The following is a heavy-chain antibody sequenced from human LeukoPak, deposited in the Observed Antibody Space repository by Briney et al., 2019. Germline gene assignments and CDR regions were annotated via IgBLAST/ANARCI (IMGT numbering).Heavy chain of an antibody. J-gene: IGHJ4*02. Sequence: PSETLSLTCIVSGGSISPNYWTWIRQSPGKGLEWIGYIYYSGSSDYNPSLKSRVTFSLDSSKNQFSLNLTSVTAADTAVYYCARGRLSEYTFWSGYKELDYWGQGTLVTVSS. D-gene: IGHD3-3*01. V-gene: IGHV4-59*01. CDR2: IYYSGSS. CDR3: ARGRLSEYTFWSGYKELDY. CDR1: GGSISPNY.